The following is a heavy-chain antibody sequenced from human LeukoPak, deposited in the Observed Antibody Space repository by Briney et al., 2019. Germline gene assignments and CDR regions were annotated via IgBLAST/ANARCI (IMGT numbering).Heavy chain of an antibody. CDR2: IIPIFGTA. CDR3: AIDGSTSSSCLDP. D-gene: IGHD2-2*01. CDR1: GGTFSSYA. J-gene: IGHJ5*02. V-gene: IGHV1-69*01. Sequence: SSVKVSCKASGGTFSSYAISWVRQAPGQGLEWMGGIIPIFGTANYAQKFQGRVTITADEPTSTAYMELGSLRSEDTAVYYCAIDGSTSSSCLDPWGQGTLVTVSS.